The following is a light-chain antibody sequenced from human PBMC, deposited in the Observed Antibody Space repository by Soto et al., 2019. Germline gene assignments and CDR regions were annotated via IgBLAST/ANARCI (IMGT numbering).Light chain of an antibody. V-gene: IGLV1-47*01. CDR1: SSNIGTNY. J-gene: IGLJ7*01. CDR3: AGWDDSLHGLL. CDR2: RNN. Sequence: QSVLTQPPSASGTPGQRVTISCSGGSSNIGTNYVYWYQQFPGTAPKLLIYRNNLRPSGVPDRFSASKSGTSASLAISGLRSEDEADYFCAGWDDSLHGLLFGAGTQLTVL.